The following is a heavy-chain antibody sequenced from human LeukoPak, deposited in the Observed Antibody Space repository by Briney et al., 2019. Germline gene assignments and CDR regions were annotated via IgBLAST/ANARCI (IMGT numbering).Heavy chain of an antibody. CDR3: ARRVYSSSWYWFDP. CDR1: GYSFTSYW. Sequence: KGGESLKISCKGSGYSFTSYWIGWVRQMPGKGLEWMGIIYPGDSDTRYCPSFQGQVTISADKSISTAYLQWSSLKASDTAMYYCARRVYSSSWYWFDPWGQGTLVTVFS. V-gene: IGHV5-51*01. D-gene: IGHD6-13*01. CDR2: IYPGDSDT. J-gene: IGHJ5*02.